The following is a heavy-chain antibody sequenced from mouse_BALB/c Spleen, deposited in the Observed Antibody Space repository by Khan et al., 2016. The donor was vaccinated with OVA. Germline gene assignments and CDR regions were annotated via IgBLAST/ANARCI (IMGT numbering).Heavy chain of an antibody. CDR1: GFSLSSYN. Sequence: QVRLQQSGPGLVAPSQSLSITCTVSGFSLSSYNIHWVRQPPGKGLEWLGMIWGGGGTDYNSTLKSRLSIRKDNSKSQVLLKMNSLQIDDTAMYYCARAYYRYDGYYAMDYWGQGTSVTVAS. CDR2: IWGGGGT. J-gene: IGHJ4*01. CDR3: ARAYYRYDGYYAMDY. V-gene: IGHV2-6-4*01. D-gene: IGHD2-14*01.